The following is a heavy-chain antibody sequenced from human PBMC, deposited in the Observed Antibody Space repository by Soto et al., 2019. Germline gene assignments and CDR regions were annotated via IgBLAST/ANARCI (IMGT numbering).Heavy chain of an antibody. CDR1: GGSISSGGYY. J-gene: IGHJ6*02. D-gene: IGHD3-10*01. V-gene: IGHV4-31*03. CDR2: IYYSGGT. CDR3: ARDLYYGSGSYYYYYGMDV. Sequence: QVQLQESGPGLVKPSQTLSLTCTVSGGSISSGGYYWSWIRQHPGKGLEWIGYIYYSGGTYYNPSLKSRVTISVDTSKNQFSLKLSSVTAADTAVYYCARDLYYGSGSYYYYYGMDVWGQGTTVTVSS.